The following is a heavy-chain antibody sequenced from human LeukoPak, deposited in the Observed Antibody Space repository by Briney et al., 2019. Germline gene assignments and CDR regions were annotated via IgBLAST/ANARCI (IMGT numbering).Heavy chain of an antibody. CDR1: GITVNTNY. V-gene: IGHV3-66*04. Sequence: GGSLRLSCAASGITVNTNYMSWVRQAPGKGLEWVSIIYSGGATFYADSVKGRFTISRESSKNTLWLQMNSLRVEDTAVYYCGRLHYDVLTGPFDYWGQGTLVTVSS. CDR2: IYSGGAT. D-gene: IGHD3-9*01. J-gene: IGHJ4*02. CDR3: GRLHYDVLTGPFDY.